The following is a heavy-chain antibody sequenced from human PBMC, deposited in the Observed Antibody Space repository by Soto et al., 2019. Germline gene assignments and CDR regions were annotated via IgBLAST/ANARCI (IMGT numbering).Heavy chain of an antibody. CDR2: VHYTGST. D-gene: IGHD3-3*01. CDR3: ARDRGNFGVVLADFYQYGMDV. Sequence: QVQLQESGPGLVKPSETLSLTCTVSGDSVTSGSISWSWIRQPPGKGLEWIGYVHYTGSTNYNPSLKSRVAISVDTSKNPFSLTLSSVTAADTAVYYCARDRGNFGVVLADFYQYGMDVWGQGTTVTVSS. V-gene: IGHV4-61*03. J-gene: IGHJ6*02. CDR1: GDSVTSGSIS.